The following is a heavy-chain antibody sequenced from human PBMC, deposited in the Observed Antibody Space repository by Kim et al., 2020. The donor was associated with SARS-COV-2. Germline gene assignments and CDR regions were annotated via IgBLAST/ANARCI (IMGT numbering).Heavy chain of an antibody. CDR1: GDSISSGDYQ. CDR3: ARGDGGTRVPLSLFDH. CDR2: IYDSGAT. J-gene: IGHJ4*02. D-gene: IGHD1-1*01. Sequence: SETLSLTCTVSGDSISSGDYQWSWIRQTPGKGLEWIGYIYDSGATYYNPSLQSRVTISVDTSKNQFSLRLTSVIAADTAVYHCARGDGGTRVPLSLFDHWGQGTLVTVSS. V-gene: IGHV4-30-4*01.